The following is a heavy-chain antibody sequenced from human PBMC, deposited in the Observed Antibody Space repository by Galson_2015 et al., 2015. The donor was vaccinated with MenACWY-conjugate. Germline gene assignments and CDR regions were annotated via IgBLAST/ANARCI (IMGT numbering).Heavy chain of an antibody. CDR3: ARDLDTAEWIRPVDL. J-gene: IGHJ5*02. D-gene: IGHD5-18*01. V-gene: IGHV3-21*01. CDR2: VSSRSLYT. Sequence: SLRLSCAASGFTFSSFRMSWVRQAPGKGLEWVSSVSSRSLYTYHADSVKGRFTISRDDAKNSLFLQLDSLRAEDTAIYYCARDLDTAEWIRPVDLWGQGTLVTVSS. CDR1: GFTFSSFR.